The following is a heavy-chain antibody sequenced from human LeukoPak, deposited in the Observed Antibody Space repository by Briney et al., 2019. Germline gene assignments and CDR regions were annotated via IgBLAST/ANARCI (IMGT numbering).Heavy chain of an antibody. D-gene: IGHD5-18*01. CDR1: GGSTSSYY. Sequence: LETLSLTCTVSGGSTSSYYWSWIRQPPGKGLEWIGYIYYSGSTNYNPSLKSRVTISVDTSKNQFSLKLSSVTAADTAVYYCARLGGYSYGPFDYWGQGTLVTVSS. CDR3: ARLGGYSYGPFDY. V-gene: IGHV4-59*01. CDR2: IYYSGST. J-gene: IGHJ4*02.